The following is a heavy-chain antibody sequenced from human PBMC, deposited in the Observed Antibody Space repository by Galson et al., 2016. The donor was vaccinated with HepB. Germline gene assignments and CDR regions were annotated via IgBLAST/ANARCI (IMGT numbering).Heavy chain of an antibody. CDR2: INSDGSRR. Sequence: SLRLSCAASGFAFSSYWMYWVRQPPGKGLVWVSRINSDGSRRTYADSVKGRFTISRDNARNTLYLQMNSLRAEDTAVYYCARGGYDGYEIDYWGQGTLVSVSS. CDR1: GFAFSSYW. J-gene: IGHJ4*02. CDR3: ARGGYDGYEIDY. V-gene: IGHV3-74*01. D-gene: IGHD5-12*01.